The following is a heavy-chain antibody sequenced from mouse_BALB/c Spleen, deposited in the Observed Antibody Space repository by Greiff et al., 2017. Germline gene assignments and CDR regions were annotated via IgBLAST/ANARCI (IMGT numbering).Heavy chain of an antibody. CDR2: IWAGGST. CDR3: ARDPYERFAY. V-gene: IGHV2-9*02. CDR1: GFSLTSYG. D-gene: IGHD2-3*01. Sequence: QVQLQQSGPGLVAPSQSLSITCTVSGFSLTSYGVHWVRQPPGKGLEWLGVIWAGGSTNYNSALMSRLSISKDNSKSQVFLKMNSLQTDDTAMYYCARDPYERFAYWGQGTLVTVSA. J-gene: IGHJ3*01.